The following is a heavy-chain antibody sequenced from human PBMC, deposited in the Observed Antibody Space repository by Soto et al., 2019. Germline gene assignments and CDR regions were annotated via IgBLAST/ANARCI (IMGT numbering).Heavy chain of an antibody. CDR1: GFTFSSYG. D-gene: IGHD6-19*01. J-gene: IGHJ4*02. Sequence: GGSLRLSCTASGFTFSSYGMNWVRQAPGKGLEWVSSISSSSSTIYYADSVRGRFTISRDNAKNSLYLQMNSLRDEDTAVYYCAREISVAGGHFDYGGQGILVTSPQ. V-gene: IGHV3-48*02. CDR2: ISSSSSTI. CDR3: AREISVAGGHFDY.